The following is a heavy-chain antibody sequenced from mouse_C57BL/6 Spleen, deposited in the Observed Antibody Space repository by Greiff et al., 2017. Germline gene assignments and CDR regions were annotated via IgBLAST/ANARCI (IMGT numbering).Heavy chain of an antibody. D-gene: IGHD1-1*01. CDR1: GYTFTSYT. CDR3: ASPVVARDWYFDV. V-gene: IGHV1-4*01. J-gene: IGHJ1*03. CDR2: INPSSGYT. Sequence: VQLQESGAELARPGASVKMSCKASGYTFTSYTMHWVKQRPGQGLEWIGYINPSSGYTKYNQKFKDKATLTADKSSSTAYMQLSSLTSEDSAVYYCASPVVARDWYFDVWGTGTTVTVSS.